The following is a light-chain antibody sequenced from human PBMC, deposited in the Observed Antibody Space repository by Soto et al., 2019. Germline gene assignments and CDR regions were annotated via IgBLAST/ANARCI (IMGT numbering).Light chain of an antibody. CDR1: RSVSSRY. Sequence: EIVLTQSPGTLSLSPEERATLSCRASRSVSSRYLAWYQQKAGQAPRLLISGASSRATGIPDRFSGSGSGTDFTLIISRLEPEDFAMYYCHQYGYSPNTFGQGTKVEIK. CDR3: HQYGYSPNT. V-gene: IGKV3-20*01. J-gene: IGKJ2*01. CDR2: GAS.